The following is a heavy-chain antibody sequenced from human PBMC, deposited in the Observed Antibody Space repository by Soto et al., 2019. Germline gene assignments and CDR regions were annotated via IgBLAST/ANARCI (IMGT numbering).Heavy chain of an antibody. CDR2: ISSSGSTI. Sequence: PGGSLRLSCAASAFTFSDYYMSWIRQAPGKGLEWVSYISSSGSTIYYADSVKGRFTISRDNAKNSLYLQMNSLRAEDTAVYYCGGTMVRGDPYYYGMDVWGQGTTVTVSS. D-gene: IGHD3-10*01. J-gene: IGHJ6*02. CDR3: GGTMVRGDPYYYGMDV. CDR1: AFTFSDYY. V-gene: IGHV3-11*04.